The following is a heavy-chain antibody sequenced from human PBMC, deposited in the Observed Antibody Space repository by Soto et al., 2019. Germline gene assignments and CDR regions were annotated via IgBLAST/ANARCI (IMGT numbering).Heavy chain of an antibody. Sequence: PGGSLRLSCAASGFTFSSYAMHWVRQAPGKGLEWVAVISYDGSNKYYADSVKGRFTISRDNSKNTLYLQMNSLRAEDTAVYYCARDTLSSTGLKYNWFDPWGQGTLVTVSS. J-gene: IGHJ5*02. D-gene: IGHD6-6*01. CDR2: ISYDGSNK. V-gene: IGHV3-30-3*01. CDR1: GFTFSSYA. CDR3: ARDTLSSTGLKYNWFDP.